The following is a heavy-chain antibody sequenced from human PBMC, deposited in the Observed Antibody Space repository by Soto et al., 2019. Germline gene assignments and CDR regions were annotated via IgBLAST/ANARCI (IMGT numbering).Heavy chain of an antibody. J-gene: IGHJ6*02. Sequence: SETLSLTCTVSGGSISSSSYYWGRIRQPPGKGLEWIGSIYYSGSTYYNPSLKSRVTISVDTSKNQFSLKLSSVTAADTAVYYYARRLYYDSSGFEGGGMDVWGQGTTVTVSS. CDR3: ARRLYYDSSGFEGGGMDV. D-gene: IGHD3-22*01. CDR2: IYYSGST. V-gene: IGHV4-39*01. CDR1: GGSISSSSYY.